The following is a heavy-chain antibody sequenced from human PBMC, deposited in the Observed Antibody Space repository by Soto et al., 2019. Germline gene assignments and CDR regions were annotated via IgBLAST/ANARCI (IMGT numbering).Heavy chain of an antibody. V-gene: IGHV4-34*01. Sequence: PSETLSLTCAVYGGSFSNYYWSWIRQPPGKGLEWIGEINHSGSTNYNPSLKSRVTISVDTSKNQFSLKLTSVTAADTAVYYCARDLYSSGPGWFDLWGQGTLVTVSS. J-gene: IGHJ5*02. D-gene: IGHD6-19*01. CDR2: INHSGST. CDR1: GGSFSNYY. CDR3: ARDLYSSGPGWFDL.